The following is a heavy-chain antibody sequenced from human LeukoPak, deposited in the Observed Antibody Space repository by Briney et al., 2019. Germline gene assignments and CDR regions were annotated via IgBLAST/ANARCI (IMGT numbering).Heavy chain of an antibody. V-gene: IGHV3-53*01. CDR1: GFTVSSNY. Sequence: GGSLRLSCAASGFTVSSNYLSWVRQAPGKGLEWVSVIYSGGSTYHADSVKGRFTISRDNSKNTLYLQMNSLRAEDTAVYYCARDRGSGSYYVAFDYWGQGTLVTVSS. CDR2: IYSGGST. D-gene: IGHD1-26*01. CDR3: ARDRGSGSYYVAFDY. J-gene: IGHJ4*02.